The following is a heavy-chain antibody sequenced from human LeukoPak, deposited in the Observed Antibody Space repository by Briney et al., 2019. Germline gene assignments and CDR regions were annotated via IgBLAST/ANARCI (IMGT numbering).Heavy chain of an antibody. CDR3: AKVAPLGSSWYAFNY. CDR2: VTSGGDTT. D-gene: IGHD6-13*01. V-gene: IGHV3-23*01. Sequence: GGSLRLSCAASGFTFSTYAMSWVRQAPGKGLEWVSGVTSGGDTTYYADSVKGRFTISRDNSKNTVSPHMNSLRAEDTAVYYCAKVAPLGSSWYAFNYWGQGTLVTVSS. J-gene: IGHJ4*02. CDR1: GFTFSTYA.